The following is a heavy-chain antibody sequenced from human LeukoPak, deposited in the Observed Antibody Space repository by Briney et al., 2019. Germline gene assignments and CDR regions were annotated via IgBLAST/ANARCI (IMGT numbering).Heavy chain of an antibody. D-gene: IGHD2-21*01. V-gene: IGHV3-9*01. CDR3: ARDSPNEGILWWSIDY. CDR2: ISWNSGSI. Sequence: GGSLRLSCAASGFTFDDYAMHWVRQAPGKGLEWVSGISWNSGSIGYADSVKGRFTISRDNAENSLYLQMNSLRAEDTAVYYCARDSPNEGILWWSIDYWGQGTLVTVSS. CDR1: GFTFDDYA. J-gene: IGHJ4*02.